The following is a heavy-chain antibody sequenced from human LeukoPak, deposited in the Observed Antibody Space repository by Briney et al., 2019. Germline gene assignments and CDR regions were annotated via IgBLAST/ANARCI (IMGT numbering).Heavy chain of an antibody. Sequence: SETLSLTCSVSGVPISSYYWSWIRQSPGKGLEWIGYVYYSGNTNYNPSLKSRVTISVDTSKNQFSLKLSSVTAADTAVYYCAREGCSSTSCYPYYYYYYMDVWGKGTTVTVSS. CDR1: GVPISSYY. CDR2: VYYSGNT. J-gene: IGHJ6*03. V-gene: IGHV4-59*12. D-gene: IGHD2-2*01. CDR3: AREGCSSTSCYPYYYYYYMDV.